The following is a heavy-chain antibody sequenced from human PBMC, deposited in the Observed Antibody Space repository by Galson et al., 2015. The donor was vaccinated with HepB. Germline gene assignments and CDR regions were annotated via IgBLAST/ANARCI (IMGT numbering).Heavy chain of an antibody. CDR2: ISSSGSTI. D-gene: IGHD2-2*01. J-gene: IGHJ6*02. V-gene: IGHV3-11*01. CDR1: GFTFSDYY. Sequence: SLRLSCAASGFTFSDYYMSWIRQAPGKGLEWVSYISSSGSTIYYADSVKGRFTISRDNAKNSLYLQMNSLRAEDTAVYYCASIGYCSSTSCYNGPHYYYYGMDVWGQGTTVTVSS. CDR3: ASIGYCSSTSCYNGPHYYYYGMDV.